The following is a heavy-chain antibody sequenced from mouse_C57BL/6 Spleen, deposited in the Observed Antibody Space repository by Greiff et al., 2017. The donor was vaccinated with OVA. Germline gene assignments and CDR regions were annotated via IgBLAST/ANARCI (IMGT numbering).Heavy chain of an antibody. J-gene: IGHJ4*01. CDR3: ARGGIYYGNYDAMDY. V-gene: IGHV5-16*01. CDR2: INYDGSST. Sequence: EVHLVESEGGLVQPGSSMKLSCTASGFTFSDYYMAWVRQVPEKGLEWVANINYDGSSTYYLDSLKSRFIISRDNAKNILYLQMSSLKSEDTATYYCARGGIYYGNYDAMDYWGQGTSVTVSS. D-gene: IGHD2-1*01. CDR1: GFTFSDYY.